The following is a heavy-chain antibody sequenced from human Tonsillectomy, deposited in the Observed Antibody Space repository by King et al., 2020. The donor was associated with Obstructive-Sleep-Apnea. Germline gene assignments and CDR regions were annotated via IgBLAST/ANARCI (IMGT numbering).Heavy chain of an antibody. CDR3: AKKGSHSSGPGQLDY. CDR2: ISSYGGIT. Sequence: VQLVESGGGLVQPGGSLRLSCAASGFTFSSYAMSWVRQAPGKGLEWVSSISSYGGITYYADSVKGRFTISRDNSKNTLFLQMNSLRAEDTAVYYCAKKGSHSSGPGQLDYWGQGTLVTVSS. D-gene: IGHD6-19*01. CDR1: GFTFSSYA. V-gene: IGHV3-23*04. J-gene: IGHJ4*02.